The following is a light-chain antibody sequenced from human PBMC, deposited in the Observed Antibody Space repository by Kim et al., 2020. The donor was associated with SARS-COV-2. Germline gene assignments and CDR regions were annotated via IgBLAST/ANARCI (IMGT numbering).Light chain of an antibody. Sequence: DIVMTQSPDSLAVSLGERATINCKSSQSVLYSSNNKNYLAWYQQKPGQPPKLLIYWASTRESGVPDRFSGSGSGTDFTLTISSLQAEDVAVYYCQQSYSNFHTFGQGTKLEI. V-gene: IGKV4-1*01. CDR1: QSVLYSSNNKNY. CDR3: QQSYSNFHT. CDR2: WAS. J-gene: IGKJ2*01.